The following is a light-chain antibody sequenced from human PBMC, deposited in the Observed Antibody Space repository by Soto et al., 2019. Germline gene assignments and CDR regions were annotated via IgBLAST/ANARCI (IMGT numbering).Light chain of an antibody. CDR2: SNN. J-gene: IGLJ3*02. V-gene: IGLV1-44*01. CDR3: ASWDGSLKGWV. Sequence: QSVLTQPPSASGTPGQKVTISCSGSSSNIGSNTINWYQQLPGTAPKLLIYSNNQRPSWVPDRCSGSKSGTSDSLAISGLQSEDEADYYCASWDGSLKGWVFGGGTKLTVL. CDR1: SSNIGSNT.